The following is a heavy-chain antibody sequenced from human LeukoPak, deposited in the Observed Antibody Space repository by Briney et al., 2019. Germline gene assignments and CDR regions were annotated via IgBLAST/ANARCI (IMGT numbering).Heavy chain of an antibody. V-gene: IGHV3-20*04. CDR2: IDRNGDST. Sequence: GGSLRLSCAASGFTFEDYGMSWVRQGPGKGLEWVSAIDRNGDSTGYADSVKGRFTISRDNAKNSLYLQMNSLRAEDTAVYYCARDHVTPGLLFDYWGQGNLVTVSS. CDR1: GFTFEDYG. J-gene: IGHJ4*02. CDR3: ARDHVTPGLLFDY. D-gene: IGHD2-21*01.